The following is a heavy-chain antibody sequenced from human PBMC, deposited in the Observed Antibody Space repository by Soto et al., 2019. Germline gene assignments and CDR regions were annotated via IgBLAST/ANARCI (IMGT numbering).Heavy chain of an antibody. CDR2: MYHNGNS. Sequence: SETLTLTCAVSGFSISGCYYWGWIRPPPGKRLEWVAIMYHNGNSYYNHSLKSRVTISMDTSKTHFYLELSTLTAEDTAVYYCARGADIEGTTGDAFDIWGQGTMVTVSS. CDR1: GFSISGCYY. D-gene: IGHD5-12*01. CDR3: ARGADIEGTTGDAFDI. V-gene: IGHV4-38-2*01. J-gene: IGHJ3*02.